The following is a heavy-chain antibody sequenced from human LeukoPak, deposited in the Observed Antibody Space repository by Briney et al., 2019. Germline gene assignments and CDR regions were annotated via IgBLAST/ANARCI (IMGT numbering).Heavy chain of an antibody. V-gene: IGHV1-46*01. CDR2: IIPGGGST. D-gene: IGHD2-8*01. Sequence: ASVKVSCKASGYNFISYYLHWVRQAPGQGLEWMGIIIPGGGSTSYAQQFQDRVTKTRDTPTSTVYMALSSLKSEDTAVYYCAREDVVLVDAVRYYYYGMDVWGQGTTVTVSS. CDR1: GYNFISYY. CDR3: AREDVVLVDAVRYYYYGMDV. J-gene: IGHJ6*02.